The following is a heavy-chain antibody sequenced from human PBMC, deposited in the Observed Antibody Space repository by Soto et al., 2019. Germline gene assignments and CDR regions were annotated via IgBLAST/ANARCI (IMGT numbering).Heavy chain of an antibody. J-gene: IGHJ4*02. CDR2: INHSGST. V-gene: IGHV4-34*01. CDR3: ARDSPHRGMDY. Sequence: SETLSLTCAVYGGSFSGYYWSWIRQPPGKGLEWVGEINHSGSTNYNPSLKSRVTISVDTSKNQFSLKLSSVTAADTAVYYCARDSPHRGMDYRGQGTLVTVSS. D-gene: IGHD1-26*01. CDR1: GGSFSGYY.